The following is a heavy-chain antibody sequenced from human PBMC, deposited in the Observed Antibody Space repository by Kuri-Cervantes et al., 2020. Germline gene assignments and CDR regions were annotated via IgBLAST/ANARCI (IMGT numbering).Heavy chain of an antibody. CDR3: ARDRTFRNGYYRDNWFDP. J-gene: IGHJ5*02. CDR1: GFTFSDYY. D-gene: IGHD3-3*01. CDR2: ISSTGGTI. V-gene: IGHV3-11*04. Sequence: GGSLRLSCAASGFTFSDYYMSWIRQAPGKGLEWVSYISSTGGTIYYADSVKGRFTISRDNAKNSLNLQMNSLRAEDTAVYYCARDRTFRNGYYRDNWFDPWGQGTLVTVSS.